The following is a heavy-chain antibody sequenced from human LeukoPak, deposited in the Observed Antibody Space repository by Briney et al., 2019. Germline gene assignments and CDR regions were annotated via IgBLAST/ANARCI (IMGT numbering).Heavy chain of an antibody. Sequence: SETLSLTCTVSGGSISSYYWSWIRQPPGKGLEWIGYIYYSGSTNYNPFLKSRVTISVDTSKNQFSLKLSSVTAADTAVYYCARALGWYFDLWGRGTLVTVSS. V-gene: IGHV4-59*08. J-gene: IGHJ2*01. CDR3: ARALGWYFDL. CDR2: IYYSGST. CDR1: GGSISSYY.